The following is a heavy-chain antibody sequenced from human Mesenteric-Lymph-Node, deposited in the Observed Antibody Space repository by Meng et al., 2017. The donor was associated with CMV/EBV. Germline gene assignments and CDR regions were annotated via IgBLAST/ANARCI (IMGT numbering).Heavy chain of an antibody. V-gene: IGHV4-34*01. CDR2: IKYGGRT. CDR3: ARTQDCYSTSCYTGFDP. J-gene: IGHJ5*02. D-gene: IGHD2-2*01. CDR1: GGSFSGYY. Sequence: SETLSLTCGVYGGSFSGYYWSWIRQPPGKGLEWIGFIKYGGRTYYNPSLKSRVTISLDTSENQFSLRLSSVTAADTAVYYCARTQDCYSTSCYTGFDPWGQGTLVTVSS.